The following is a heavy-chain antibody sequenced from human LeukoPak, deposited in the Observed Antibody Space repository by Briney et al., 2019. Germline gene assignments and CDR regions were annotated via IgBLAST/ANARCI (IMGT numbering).Heavy chain of an antibody. V-gene: IGHV3-11*01. CDR1: GFTFRDYY. CDR2: ISSSGYTI. J-gene: IGHJ4*02. CDR3: ASDPMVRGVIVTRRYFDY. Sequence: GGSLRLSCAASGFTFRDYYMNWIRQAPGKGLEWVSYISSSGYTIYYADSVKGRFTISRDNAKNSLYLQMNSLRAEDTAVYYCASDPMVRGVIVTRRYFDYWGQGTLVTVSS. D-gene: IGHD3-10*01.